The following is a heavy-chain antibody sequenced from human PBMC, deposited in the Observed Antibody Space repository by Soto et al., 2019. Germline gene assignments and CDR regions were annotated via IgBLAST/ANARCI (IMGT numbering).Heavy chain of an antibody. J-gene: IGHJ4*02. CDR2: INHSGST. CDR1: GGSFSNYY. CDR3: ARGPHIVVVTAMIDY. V-gene: IGHV4-34*01. D-gene: IGHD2-21*02. Sequence: QVQLQQWGAGLLKPSETLSLTCAVYGGSFSNYYWSWIRQPPGKGLEWIGEINHSGSTNYNPSLKSRVTISVDTSRSQFSLNLSSVTAADTAVYYCARGPHIVVVTAMIDYWGQGTLVTVSS.